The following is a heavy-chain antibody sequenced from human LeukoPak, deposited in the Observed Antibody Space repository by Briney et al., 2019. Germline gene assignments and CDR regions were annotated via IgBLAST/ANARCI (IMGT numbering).Heavy chain of an antibody. CDR2: INPSGGST. J-gene: IGHJ6*02. D-gene: IGHD6-13*01. CDR1: GYTFTSYY. V-gene: IGHV1-46*01. CDR3: ARQQLVPRDYYGMDV. Sequence: ASVKVSCKASGYTFTSYYMHWVRQAPGQGLEWMGIINPSGGSTSHAQKFQGRVTMTRDTSTSTVYMELSSLRSEDTAVYYCARQQLVPRDYYGMDVWGQGTTVTVSS.